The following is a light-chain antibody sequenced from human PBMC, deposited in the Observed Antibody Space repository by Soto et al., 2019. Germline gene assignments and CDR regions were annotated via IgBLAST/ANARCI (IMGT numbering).Light chain of an antibody. CDR2: DSS. J-gene: IGKJ5*01. Sequence: EIVLTQSPATLSLSPGERATLSCRASQSVSIYLAWYQQKPAQAPRLLIYDSSNRAAGIPARFSARGSGTDFTLFISNLEPEDSAVYYCQHRSNWPPLTVGQGTRLDIK. CDR1: QSVSIY. CDR3: QHRSNWPPLT. V-gene: IGKV3-11*01.